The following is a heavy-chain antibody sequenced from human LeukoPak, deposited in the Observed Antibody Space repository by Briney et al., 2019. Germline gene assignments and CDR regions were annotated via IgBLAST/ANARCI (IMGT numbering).Heavy chain of an antibody. V-gene: IGHV3-33*01. Sequence: CLRPSGAASGLTCGNYAMHGVPQAPGKGLEWVAVIWYDGSNKYYADSVRGRFTISRDNSKNTLYLQMNSLRAEDTAVYFCARDGFPGAVTQNEGWWFFDLWGRGTLVTVSS. J-gene: IGHJ2*01. CDR2: IWYDGSNK. CDR3: ARDGFPGAVTQNEGWWFFDL. CDR1: GLTCGNYA. D-gene: IGHD4-17*01.